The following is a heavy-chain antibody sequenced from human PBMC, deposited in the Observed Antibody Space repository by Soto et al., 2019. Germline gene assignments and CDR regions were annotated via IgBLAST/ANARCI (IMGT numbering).Heavy chain of an antibody. CDR2: ISYDGSNK. Sequence: GGSLRLSCAASGFTFSSYAMHWVRQAPGKGLEWVAVISYDGSNKYYADSVKGRFTISRDNSKNTLYLQMNSLRGEDTAVYYCARGVGAMGYWGQGTLVTVSS. V-gene: IGHV3-30-3*01. D-gene: IGHD1-26*01. CDR1: GFTFSSYA. CDR3: ARGVGAMGY. J-gene: IGHJ4*02.